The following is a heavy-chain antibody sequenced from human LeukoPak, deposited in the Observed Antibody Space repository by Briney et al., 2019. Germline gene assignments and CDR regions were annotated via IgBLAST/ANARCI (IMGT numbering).Heavy chain of an antibody. CDR1: GYTFTSYY. V-gene: IGHV1-46*01. D-gene: IGHD3-22*01. Sequence: ASVKVSCKASGYTFTSYYMHWVRQAPGQGLEWMGIINPSGGSTSYAQKFQGRVTMARDTSTSTVYMELSCLRSEDTAVYYCARDPSSGYYYYYYYMDVWGKGTTVTVSS. CDR2: INPSGGST. J-gene: IGHJ6*03. CDR3: ARDPSSGYYYYYYYMDV.